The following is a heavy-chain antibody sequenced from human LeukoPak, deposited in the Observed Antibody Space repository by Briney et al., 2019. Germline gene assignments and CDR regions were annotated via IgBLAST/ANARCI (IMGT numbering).Heavy chain of an antibody. D-gene: IGHD4-23*01. CDR1: GFTVSSKY. CDR2: IYSNGDT. J-gene: IGHJ4*02. Sequence: PGGSLRLSCAVSGFTVSSKYMSWVRQAPGKGLEWVSVIYSNGDTYYTVSVKGRFTISRDNSKNTLYLQMNSLRAEDTAVYHCARSNGVTTVAPFDYWGQGTLVTVSS. V-gene: IGHV3-53*01. CDR3: ARSNGVTTVAPFDY.